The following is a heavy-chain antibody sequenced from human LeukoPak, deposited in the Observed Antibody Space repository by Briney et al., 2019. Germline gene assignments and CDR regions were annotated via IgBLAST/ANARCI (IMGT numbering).Heavy chain of an antibody. CDR1: GGSISSYY. J-gene: IGHJ4*02. CDR2: IYYSGST. CDR3: ARVLAVAGTYYFDY. V-gene: IGHV4-59*01. D-gene: IGHD6-19*01. Sequence: SETLSLTCTVSGGSISSYYWSRIRQPPGKGLEWIGYIYYSGSTNYNPSLKSRVTISVDTSKNQFSLKLSSVTAADTAVYYCARVLAVAGTYYFDYWGQGTLVTVSS.